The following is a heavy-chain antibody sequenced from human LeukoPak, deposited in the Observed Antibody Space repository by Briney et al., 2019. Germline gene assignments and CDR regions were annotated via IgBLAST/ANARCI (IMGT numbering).Heavy chain of an antibody. D-gene: IGHD6-19*01. Sequence: GGSLRLSCAASGFTFSSYSMNWVRQAPGKGLEWVSSISSSSSYIYYADSVKGRFTISRDNAKNSLYLQMNSLRAEDTAVYYCARDTHGYSSGWLPFDYWGQGTLVTVSS. J-gene: IGHJ4*02. CDR2: ISSSSSYI. CDR1: GFTFSSYS. V-gene: IGHV3-21*01. CDR3: ARDTHGYSSGWLPFDY.